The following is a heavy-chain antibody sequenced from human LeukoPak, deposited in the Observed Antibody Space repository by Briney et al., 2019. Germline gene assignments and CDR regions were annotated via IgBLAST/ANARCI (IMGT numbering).Heavy chain of an antibody. Sequence: PSETLSLTCTVPGGSISSYYWSWIRQPPGKGLEWIGYIYYSGSTNYNPSLKSRVTISVDTPKDQFSLKLSSVTAADTAVYYCARDPSGGRGSFDYWGQGTLVTVSS. CDR1: GGSISSYY. CDR2: IYYSGST. D-gene: IGHD3-16*01. J-gene: IGHJ4*02. CDR3: ARDPSGGRGSFDY. V-gene: IGHV4-59*01.